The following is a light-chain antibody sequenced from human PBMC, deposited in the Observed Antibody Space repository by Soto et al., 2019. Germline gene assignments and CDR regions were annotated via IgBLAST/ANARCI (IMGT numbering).Light chain of an antibody. CDR2: EAT. CDR3: SSYAGSSTYV. V-gene: IGLV2-23*01. J-gene: IGLJ1*01. Sequence: SSLTQPASGSRSPGHSITIFCSRTSSDVGSYDLVSWYQHHPGKAPKLMISEATKRPSGVSDRFSGSKSGNTASLTISGLQAQDEADYFFSSYAGSSTYVFGTGTKVTVL. CDR1: SSDVGSYDL.